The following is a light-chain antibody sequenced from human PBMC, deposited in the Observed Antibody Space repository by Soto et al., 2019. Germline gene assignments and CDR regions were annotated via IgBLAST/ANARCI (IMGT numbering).Light chain of an antibody. Sequence: IQLTPSPSSLSASVGDRVTITCRSSQGVSSYLNWYQQKPGKAPKLLIYAASSLQSGVPSRFSGSGSGTDFTLTISSLQPEDFATYYCQQSYSTPSWTFGQGTKVDIK. V-gene: IGKV1-39*01. CDR2: AAS. J-gene: IGKJ1*01. CDR3: QQSYSTPSWT. CDR1: QGVSSY.